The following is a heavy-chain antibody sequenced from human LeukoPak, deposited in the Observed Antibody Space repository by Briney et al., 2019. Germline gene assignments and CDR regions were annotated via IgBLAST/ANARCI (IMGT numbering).Heavy chain of an antibody. CDR1: GYTFTGYY. J-gene: IGHJ5*02. Sequence: AASVKVSCKASGYTFTGYYMHWVRQAPGQGLEWMGWINPNSGGTNYAQKFQGRVTMTRDTSISTAYMELSRLRSDDTAVYYCARDLYYYDSSGSNNWFDPWGQGTLVTVSS. CDR3: ARDLYYYDSSGSNNWFDP. D-gene: IGHD3-22*01. V-gene: IGHV1-2*02. CDR2: INPNSGGT.